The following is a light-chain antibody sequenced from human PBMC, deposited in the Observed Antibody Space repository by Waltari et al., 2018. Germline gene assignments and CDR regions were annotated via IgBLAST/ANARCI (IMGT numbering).Light chain of an antibody. J-gene: IGLJ1*01. V-gene: IGLV2-14*01. CDR1: SSDVGGY. CDR2: EVS. CDR3: SSYTTSGSPMDV. Sequence: QSALTQPASVSGSPGQSITISCTGTSSDVGGYVSWYQHHPGKAPTLMIYEVSNRPSGVSTRVSGSKSGNTASLTISGLQAEDEADYYCSSYTTSGSPMDVFGTGTKVTVL.